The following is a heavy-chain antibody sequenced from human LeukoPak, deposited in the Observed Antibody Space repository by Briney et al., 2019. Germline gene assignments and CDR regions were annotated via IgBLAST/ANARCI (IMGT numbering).Heavy chain of an antibody. J-gene: IGHJ4*02. D-gene: IGHD3/OR15-3a*01. CDR2: IIPIFGTA. CDR1: GGTFSSYA. Sequence: ASVKVSCKASGGTFSSYAISWVRQAPGQGLEWMGGIIPIFGTANYAQKFQSRVTITADESTSTAYMELSSLRSEDTAVYYCARVIFGRYFDYWGQGTLVTVSS. V-gene: IGHV1-69*13. CDR3: ARVIFGRYFDY.